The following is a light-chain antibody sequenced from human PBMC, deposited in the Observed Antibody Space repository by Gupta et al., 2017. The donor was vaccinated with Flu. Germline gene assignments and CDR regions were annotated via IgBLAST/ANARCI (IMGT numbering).Light chain of an antibody. CDR3: QQYGTSPRGVT. CDR1: QSVTSSY. Sequence: DIVLTQSPGTLSLSPGERATLSCRASQSVTSSYLAWYQQKPDQAPRLLIYGASRRATGIPDRFSGSGSGTDFTLTISRLEPEDFAVYYCQQYGTSPRGVTFGQGTKVAIK. V-gene: IGKV3-20*01. J-gene: IGKJ2*01. CDR2: GAS.